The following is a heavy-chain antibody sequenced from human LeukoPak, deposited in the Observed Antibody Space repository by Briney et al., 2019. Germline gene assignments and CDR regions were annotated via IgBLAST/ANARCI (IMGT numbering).Heavy chain of an antibody. D-gene: IGHD3-3*01. J-gene: IGHJ3*02. CDR1: GGSISSSSYY. Sequence: PSETLSLTCTVSGGSISSSSYYWGWIRQPPGKGLEWIGSIYYSGSTYYNPSLKSRVTISVDTSKNQFSLKLSSVTAADTAVYYRASPYPITIPYHAFDIWGQGTMVTVSS. V-gene: IGHV4-39*01. CDR2: IYYSGST. CDR3: ASPYPITIPYHAFDI.